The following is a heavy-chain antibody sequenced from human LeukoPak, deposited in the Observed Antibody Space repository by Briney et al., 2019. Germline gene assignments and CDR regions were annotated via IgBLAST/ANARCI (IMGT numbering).Heavy chain of an antibody. CDR1: GFTFSSYG. J-gene: IGHJ4*02. Sequence: GGSLRLSRAASGFTFSSYGMHWVRQAPGKGLEWVAVISYDGSNKYYADSVKGRFTISRDNSKNTLYLQMNSLRAEDTAVYYCAKDGSSSWYDGDFDYWGQGTLVTVSS. CDR3: AKDGSSSWYDGDFDY. V-gene: IGHV3-30*18. D-gene: IGHD6-13*01. CDR2: ISYDGSNK.